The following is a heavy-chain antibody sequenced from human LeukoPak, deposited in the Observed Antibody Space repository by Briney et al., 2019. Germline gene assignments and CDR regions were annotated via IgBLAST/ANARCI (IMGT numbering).Heavy chain of an antibody. CDR1: GFTFSSYA. J-gene: IGHJ3*02. Sequence: GGSLRLSCAASGFTFSSYAMSWVRQAPGKGLEWVSAISGSGGSTYYADSVKGRFTISRDNSKNTLYLQMNSVRAEDTAVYHCAKVQGHDFDAFDIWGQGTMVTVSS. V-gene: IGHV3-23*01. CDR2: ISGSGGST. CDR3: AKVQGHDFDAFDI. D-gene: IGHD2-21*02.